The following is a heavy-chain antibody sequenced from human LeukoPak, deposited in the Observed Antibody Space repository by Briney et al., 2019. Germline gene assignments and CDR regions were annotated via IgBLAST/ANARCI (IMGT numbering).Heavy chain of an antibody. Sequence: PGGSLRLSCATSGFSFSSYAISWVRQAPGQGLEWMGGIIPIFGTANYAQKFQGRVTITADESTSTAYMELSSLRSEDTAVYYCAIVIAAAGTTYFDYWGQGTLVTVSS. J-gene: IGHJ4*02. V-gene: IGHV1-69*01. D-gene: IGHD6-13*01. CDR1: GFSFSSYA. CDR3: AIVIAAAGTTYFDY. CDR2: IIPIFGTA.